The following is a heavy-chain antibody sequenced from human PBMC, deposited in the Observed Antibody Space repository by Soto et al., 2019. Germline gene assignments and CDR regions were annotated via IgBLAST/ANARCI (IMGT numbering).Heavy chain of an antibody. V-gene: IGHV5-51*01. CDR3: ARRADIVADYYGMDV. CDR1: GYSFTSYW. J-gene: IGHJ6*04. CDR2: IYPGDSDT. D-gene: IGHD2-15*01. Sequence: PGEALKISCKGSGYSFTSYWIGWVRQMPGKGLEWMGIIYPGDSDTRYSPSFQGQVTISADKSISTAYLQWSSLKASDTAMYYCARRADIVADYYGMDVWGEGTTVTVSS.